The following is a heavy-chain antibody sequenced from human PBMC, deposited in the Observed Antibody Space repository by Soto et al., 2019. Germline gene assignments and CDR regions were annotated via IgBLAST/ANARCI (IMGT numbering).Heavy chain of an antibody. J-gene: IGHJ5*02. CDR1: GFTFSSYA. V-gene: IGHV3-23*01. CDR2: ISGSGGST. CDR3: AKTSYYDFWSGSPRRFDP. Sequence: EVQLLESGGGLVQPGGSLRLSCAASGFTFSSYAMSWVRQAPGKGLEWVSAISGSGGSTYYADSVKGRFTISRDNSKNTLYLQTNSVRAEDTAVYYCAKTSYYDFWSGSPRRFDPWGQGTLVTVSS. D-gene: IGHD3-3*01.